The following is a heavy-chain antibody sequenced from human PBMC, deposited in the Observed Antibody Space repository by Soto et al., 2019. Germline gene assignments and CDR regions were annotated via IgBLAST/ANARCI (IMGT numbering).Heavy chain of an antibody. V-gene: IGHV1-69*13. J-gene: IGHJ4*02. Sequence: SVKVSCKASGGTFSSYAISWVRQAPGQGLEWMGGIIPIFGTANYAQKFQGRVTITADETTSTAYMELSSLRSEDTAVYYCARVTSIAARPVFDYWGQGTLVTVSS. CDR3: ARVTSIAARPVFDY. CDR2: IIPIFGTA. D-gene: IGHD6-6*01. CDR1: GGTFSSYA.